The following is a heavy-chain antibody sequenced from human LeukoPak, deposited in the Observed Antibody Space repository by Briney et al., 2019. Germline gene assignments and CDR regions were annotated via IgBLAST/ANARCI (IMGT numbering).Heavy chain of an antibody. CDR1: GGSFSGYY. D-gene: IGHD6-13*01. CDR3: ARPRRTGAAAGLDY. Sequence: PSETLSLTCAVYGGSFSGYYWSWIRQPPGKGLEWIGEINHSGSTNYNPSLKSRVTISVDTSKNQFSLKLSSVTAADTAVYYCARPRRTGAAAGLDYWGQGTLVTVSS. J-gene: IGHJ4*02. V-gene: IGHV4-34*01. CDR2: INHSGST.